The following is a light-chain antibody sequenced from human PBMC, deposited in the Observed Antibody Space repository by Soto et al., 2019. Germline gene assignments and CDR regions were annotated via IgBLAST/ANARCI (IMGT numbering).Light chain of an antibody. V-gene: IGKV3-20*01. CDR3: QRYRTS. Sequence: EIVLTQSPGTLSLSPGERATLSCRASQGVSSSYLAWYQQKPGQPPRLLIYGASSRATGIPDRFSGSGSGTDFTLNITRLDTEDFAVYYCQRYRTSFGGGTKVEIK. CDR1: QGVSSSY. J-gene: IGKJ4*01. CDR2: GAS.